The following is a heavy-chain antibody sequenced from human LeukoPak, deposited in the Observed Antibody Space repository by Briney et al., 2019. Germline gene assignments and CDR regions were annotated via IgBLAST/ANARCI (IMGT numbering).Heavy chain of an antibody. V-gene: IGHV4-59*08. CDR1: GGSISSYY. D-gene: IGHD3-16*01. Sequence: KASETLSLTCTVSGGSISSYYWSWIRQPPGKGLEWIGYIYYSGSTNYNPSLKSRVTIPVDTSKNQFSLKLSSVTAADTAVYYCASQGGAFDIWGQGTMVTVSS. J-gene: IGHJ3*02. CDR2: IYYSGST. CDR3: ASQGGAFDI.